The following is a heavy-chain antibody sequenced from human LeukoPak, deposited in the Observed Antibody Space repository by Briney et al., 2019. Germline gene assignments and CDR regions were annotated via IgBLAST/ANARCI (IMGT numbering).Heavy chain of an antibody. D-gene: IGHD3-22*01. Sequence: PSETLSLTCTVSGYSISSGYYWGWIRQPPGKGLEWIGSIYHSGSTYYNPSLKSRVTISVDTSKNQFSLKLSSVTAADTAVYYCARRIPRYYYDSSGYLAPFDYWGQGTLVTVSS. CDR3: ARRIPRYYYDSSGYLAPFDY. CDR2: IYHSGST. V-gene: IGHV4-38-2*02. CDR1: GYSISSGYY. J-gene: IGHJ4*02.